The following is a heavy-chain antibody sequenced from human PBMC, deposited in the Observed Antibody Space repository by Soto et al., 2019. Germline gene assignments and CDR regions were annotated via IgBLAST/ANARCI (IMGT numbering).Heavy chain of an antibody. V-gene: IGHV1-3*05. CDR3: ARGGIVLVPAADYYYYGMDV. Sequence: QVQLVQSGAEEKKPGASVKVSCKASGYTFTSYAMHWVRQAPGQRLEWMGWINAGNGNTKYSQKFQGRVTITRDTSPSTAYMELGSLRSEDTAVYYCARGGIVLVPAADYYYYGMDVWGQGTTVTVSS. J-gene: IGHJ6*02. D-gene: IGHD2-2*01. CDR1: GYTFTSYA. CDR2: INAGNGNT.